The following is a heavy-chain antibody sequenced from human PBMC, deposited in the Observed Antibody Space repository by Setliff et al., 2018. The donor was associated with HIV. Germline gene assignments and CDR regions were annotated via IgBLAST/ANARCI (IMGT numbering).Heavy chain of an antibody. CDR3: ARDYLYYNLYNGSPVYGMDV. CDR1: GFTFRNYK. Sequence: GGYLRLSCAASGFTFRNYKFNWVRQAPGRGLEWVSSISIGSGGAIDYADSVQGRFTISRDNSKNSLYLQMNSLRVEDTAVYYCARDYLYYNLYNGSPVYGMDVWGQGTTVTVSS. J-gene: IGHJ6*02. D-gene: IGHD3-3*01. CDR2: ISIGSGGAI. V-gene: IGHV3-48*03.